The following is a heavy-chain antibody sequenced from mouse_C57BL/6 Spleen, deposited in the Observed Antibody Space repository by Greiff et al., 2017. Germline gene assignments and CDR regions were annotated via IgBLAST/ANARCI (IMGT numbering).Heavy chain of an antibody. CDR1: GYTFTSYT. J-gene: IGHJ4*01. Sequence: VMLVESGADLARPGASVTISCTASGYTFTSYTMHWLKQRPGQSLEWIGSINPSSGYTKYNQKFKDKATLTADKSSSTAYMQLSSLTSEDYAVYYCARSDPRAMDYWGQGTSVTVSS. CDR3: ARSDPRAMDY. V-gene: IGHV1-4*01. CDR2: INPSSGYT.